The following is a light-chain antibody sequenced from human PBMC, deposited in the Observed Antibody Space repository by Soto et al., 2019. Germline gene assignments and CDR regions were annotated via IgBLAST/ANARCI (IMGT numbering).Light chain of an antibody. CDR3: AAWDDSLSGRNV. V-gene: IGLV1-47*02. CDR2: SNN. J-gene: IGLJ1*01. CDR1: SSNIGSNY. Sequence: QSVLTQPPSASGTPGQRVTISCSGSSSNIGSNYVYWYQQLPGTAPKLLIYSNNQQPSGVPDRFSGSKSGTSASLAISGLRSEDEADYYCAAWDDSLSGRNVFGTGTKLTVL.